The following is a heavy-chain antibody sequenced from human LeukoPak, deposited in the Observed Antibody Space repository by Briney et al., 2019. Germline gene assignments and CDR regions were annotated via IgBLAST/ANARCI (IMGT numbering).Heavy chain of an antibody. V-gene: IGHV4-30-2*01. D-gene: IGHD3-16*02. CDR1: GGSISSGGYY. J-gene: IGHJ3*02. Sequence: PSETLSLTCTVSGGSISSGGYYWSWIRQPPGKGLEWIGYIYHSGSTYYNPSLKSRVTISVDRSKNQFSLKLSSVTAADTAVYYCAINYDYVWGSYRSGAFDIWGQGTMVTVSS. CDR3: AINYDYVWGSYRSGAFDI. CDR2: IYHSGST.